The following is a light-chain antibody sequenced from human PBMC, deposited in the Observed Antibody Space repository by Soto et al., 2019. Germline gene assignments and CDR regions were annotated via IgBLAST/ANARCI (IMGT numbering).Light chain of an antibody. CDR3: LSYDIDMSSPRYV. CDR2: GDS. J-gene: IGLJ1*01. V-gene: IGLV1-40*01. CDR1: SSNIGAGHD. Sequence: QSVLTQPPSVSGAPGQRVTISCTGSSSNIGAGHDVHWYQQLPGTAPKLLIYGDSNRPSGVPDRFSGSKSGASASLAITGLQAEDEDEYHCLSYDIDMSSPRYVFGNGTKVTVL.